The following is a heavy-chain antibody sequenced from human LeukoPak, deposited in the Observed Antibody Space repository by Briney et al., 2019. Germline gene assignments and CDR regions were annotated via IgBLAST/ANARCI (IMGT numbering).Heavy chain of an antibody. CDR1: GGSFSGYY. D-gene: IGHD2-2*01. V-gene: IGHV4-34*01. Sequence: SETLSLTCAVYGGSFSGYYWSWIRQPPGKGLEWIGEINHSGGTNYNPSLKSRVTISVDTSKNQFSLKLSSVTAADTAVYYCARLGYNCSSTSCYDAFDIWGQGTMVTVSS. J-gene: IGHJ3*02. CDR2: INHSGGT. CDR3: ARLGYNCSSTSCYDAFDI.